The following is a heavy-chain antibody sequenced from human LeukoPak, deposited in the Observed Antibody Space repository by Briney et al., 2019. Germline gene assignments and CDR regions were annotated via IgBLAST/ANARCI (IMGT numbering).Heavy chain of an antibody. J-gene: IGHJ3*02. Sequence: GESLKISCKGSGYSFTSYWIGWVRQMPGKGLEGMGIIYPGDSDTRYSPSFQGQVTISADKSISTAYLQWSSLKASDTAMYYCARRSYYDSSGYYYDHRDAFDIWGQGTMVTVSS. CDR3: ARRSYYDSSGYYYDHRDAFDI. CDR2: IYPGDSDT. V-gene: IGHV5-51*01. D-gene: IGHD3-22*01. CDR1: GYSFTSYW.